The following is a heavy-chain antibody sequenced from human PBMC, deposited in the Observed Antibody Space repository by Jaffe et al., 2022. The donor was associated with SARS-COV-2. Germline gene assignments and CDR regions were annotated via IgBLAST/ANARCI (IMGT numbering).Heavy chain of an antibody. V-gene: IGHV3-48*02. CDR3: AREGDSWGRYREIVVVTYYFDY. CDR2: ISSSSSTI. D-gene: IGHD2-21*02. J-gene: IGHJ4*02. CDR1: GFTFSSYS. Sequence: EVQLVESGGGLVQPGGSLRLSCAASGFTFSSYSMNWVRQAPGKGLEWVSYISSSSSTIYYADSVKGRFTISRDNAKNSLYLQMNSLRDEDTAVYYCAREGDSWGRYREIVVVTYYFDYWGQGTLVTVSS.